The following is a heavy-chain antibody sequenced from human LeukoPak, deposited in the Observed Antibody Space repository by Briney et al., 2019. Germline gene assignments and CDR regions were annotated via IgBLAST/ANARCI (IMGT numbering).Heavy chain of an antibody. CDR2: IYYSGST. Sequence: SETLSLTCTVSGGSISNYYWSWIRQPPGKGLEWIGYIYYSGSTDYNPSLKSRVTMPVDTSKKQFSLKLSAVTAADPAVYYCARAVGNYYDTGLDAFDIWGQGTMVTVSS. V-gene: IGHV4-59*01. D-gene: IGHD3-22*01. CDR3: ARAVGNYYDTGLDAFDI. CDR1: GGSISNYY. J-gene: IGHJ3*02.